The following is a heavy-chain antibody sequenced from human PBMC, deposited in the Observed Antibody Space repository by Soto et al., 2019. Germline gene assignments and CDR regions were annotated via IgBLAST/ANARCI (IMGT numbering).Heavy chain of an antibody. CDR3: ARHLVGTGFFDY. CDR2: VTVGDGDT. Sequence: QVQLVQSGAEEKKPGASVKVSCQTSGYTFTAYALHWVRRAPGQRREWMGWVTVGDGDTKYSQSLQGRVPFTSDTSATTAYMELNSLGSEDTAVYYCARHLVGTGFFDYWGQGSVVTVSS. J-gene: IGHJ4*02. CDR1: GYTFTAYA. V-gene: IGHV1-3*05. D-gene: IGHD2-21*01.